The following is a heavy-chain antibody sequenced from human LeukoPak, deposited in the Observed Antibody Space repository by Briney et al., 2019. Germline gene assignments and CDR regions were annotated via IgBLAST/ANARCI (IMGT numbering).Heavy chain of an antibody. D-gene: IGHD6-13*01. J-gene: IGHJ4*02. Sequence: GGSLRLSCAASGFTFSDYYMSWLRQAPGKGLEWVSYISSSSSYTNYADSVKGRFTISRDNAKNSLYLQMNSLRAEDTAVYYCAREAPFGAAFDYWGQGTLVTVSS. CDR1: GFTFSDYY. CDR2: ISSSSSYT. CDR3: AREAPFGAAFDY. V-gene: IGHV3-11*06.